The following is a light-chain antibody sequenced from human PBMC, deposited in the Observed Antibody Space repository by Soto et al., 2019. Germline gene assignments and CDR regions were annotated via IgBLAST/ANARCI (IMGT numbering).Light chain of an antibody. J-gene: IGKJ5*01. Sequence: DIQMTQSPSSLSASVGDRVTLTCRASQSISSYLNWYQQKQGKAPKLLIYAASSWQSGVPSRFSGSGSGTDFTLTISSLQPEYFATYYCQQSYSTHITFGQGTRLEIK. CDR2: AAS. CDR1: QSISSY. V-gene: IGKV1-39*01. CDR3: QQSYSTHIT.